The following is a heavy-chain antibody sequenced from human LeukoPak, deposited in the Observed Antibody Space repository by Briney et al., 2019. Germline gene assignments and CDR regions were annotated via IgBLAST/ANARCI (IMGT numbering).Heavy chain of an antibody. V-gene: IGHV1-46*01. CDR2: INPSGGST. Sequence: ASVKLSCNASGYTFTSYYIHWERQAHGQGLEWMGIINPSGGSTTYAQNFQGRVTMTRDTSTSTVYIELISLRSEDTAVYYCARGGRALNYYGSGSYSYPYDSWGQGTLVTVSS. CDR1: GYTFTSYY. J-gene: IGHJ4*02. D-gene: IGHD3-10*01. CDR3: ARGGRALNYYGSGSYSYPYDS.